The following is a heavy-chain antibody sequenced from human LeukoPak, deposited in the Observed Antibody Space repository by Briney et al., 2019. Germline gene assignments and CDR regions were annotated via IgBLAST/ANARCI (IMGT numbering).Heavy chain of an antibody. CDR3: ARDEGFWSGSDY. CDR2: IKGDGSDK. Sequence: GGSLRLSCVASKFTFSSYAMSRVRQAPGKGLEWVANIKGDGSDKYYVDSVKGRFTISRDNAKNPLYLQMNSLRVEDTAVYYCARDEGFWSGSDYWGQGTLVTVSS. D-gene: IGHD3-3*01. CDR1: KFTFSSYA. J-gene: IGHJ4*02. V-gene: IGHV3-7*01.